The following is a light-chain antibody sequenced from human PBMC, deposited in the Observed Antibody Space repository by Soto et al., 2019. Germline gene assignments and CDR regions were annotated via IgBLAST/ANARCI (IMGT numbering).Light chain of an antibody. CDR2: DVS. V-gene: IGKV3-11*01. CDR3: QQRSNWPQIT. CDR1: QSITNY. J-gene: IGKJ5*01. Sequence: EIVLTQSPATLSLSPVEGATLSCRARQSITNYLAWYQQKPGQAPRLLIYDVSNRATGIPARFSGSGSGTDFTLTIGSLEPEDFAVYYCQQRSNWPQITFGQGTRLEI.